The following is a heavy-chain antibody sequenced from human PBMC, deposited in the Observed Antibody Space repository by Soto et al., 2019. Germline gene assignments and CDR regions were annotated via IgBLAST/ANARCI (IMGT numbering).Heavy chain of an antibody. CDR3: ARVLNYDFWSGYNNRFAP. CDR1: GGSNSSGDYY. J-gene: IGHJ5*02. CDR2: IYYSGST. V-gene: IGHV4-30-4*01. D-gene: IGHD3-3*01. Sequence: SETLSLTCTVSGGSNSSGDYYWSWIRQPPGKGLEWIGYIYYSGSTYYNPSLKSRVTISVDTSKNQFSLKLSSVTAADTAVYYCARVLNYDFWSGYNNRFAPWGQGTLVTVS.